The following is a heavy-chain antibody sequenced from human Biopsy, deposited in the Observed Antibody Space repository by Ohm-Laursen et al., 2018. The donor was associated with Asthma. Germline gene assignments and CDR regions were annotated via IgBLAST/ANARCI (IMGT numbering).Heavy chain of an antibody. D-gene: IGHD3-9*01. Sequence: SQTLSLTCAVSGASINSGGFSWDWIRQPPGEGLEFIAYLFHSGTPYYNPSLKSRVTISVDRSQRQFSLKVNSVTAADTAVYYCARMNTLIQAANYFSYAMDVWGQGTTVTVSS. CDR2: LFHSGTP. CDR3: ARMNTLIQAANYFSYAMDV. J-gene: IGHJ6*02. CDR1: GASINSGGFS. V-gene: IGHV4-30-2*01.